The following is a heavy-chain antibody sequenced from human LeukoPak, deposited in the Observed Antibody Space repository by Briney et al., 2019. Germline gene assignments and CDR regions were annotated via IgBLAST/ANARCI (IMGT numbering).Heavy chain of an antibody. CDR2: ISSSSSYI. CDR3: AATVTVTTDY. Sequence: PGGSLRLSCAASGFIFSNYGIHWVRQAPGKGLEWVSSISSSSSYIYYADSVKGRFTISRDNAKNSLYLQMNSLRAEDTAVYYCAATVTVTTDYWGQGTLVTVSS. J-gene: IGHJ4*02. D-gene: IGHD4-17*01. V-gene: IGHV3-21*01. CDR1: GFIFSNYG.